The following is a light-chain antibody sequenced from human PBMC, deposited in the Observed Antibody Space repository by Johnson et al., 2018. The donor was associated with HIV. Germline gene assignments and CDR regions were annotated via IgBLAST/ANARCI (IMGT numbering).Light chain of an antibody. CDR3: GTWDNSLSAGV. V-gene: IGLV1-51*01. CDR1: SSNIGNNY. J-gene: IGLJ1*01. CDR2: DNN. Sequence: QSVLTQPPSMSAAPGQKVTISCSTSSSNIGNNYVSWYQQLPGTAPKLLIYDNNKRPSGIPDRFSGSKSGTSATLGITGLQTGDEAAYYCGTWDNSLSAGVFGTGTKVTVL.